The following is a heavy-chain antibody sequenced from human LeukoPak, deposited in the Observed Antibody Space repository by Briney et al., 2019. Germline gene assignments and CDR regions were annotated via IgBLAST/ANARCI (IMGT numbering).Heavy chain of an antibody. J-gene: IGHJ6*03. CDR2: ISSSSSYI. CDR3: ARGGWDFWSGCQGNYMDV. Sequence: GGSLRLSCAASGFTFSSYSMNWVRQAPGKGLEWVSSISSSSSYIYYADSVRGRFTISRDNAKNSLYLQMNSLRAEDTAVYYCARGGWDFWSGCQGNYMDVWGKGTTVTVSS. V-gene: IGHV3-21*01. CDR1: GFTFSSYS. D-gene: IGHD3-3*01.